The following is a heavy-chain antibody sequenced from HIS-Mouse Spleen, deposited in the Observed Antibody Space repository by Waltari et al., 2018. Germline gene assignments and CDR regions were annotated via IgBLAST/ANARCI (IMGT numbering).Heavy chain of an antibody. CDR3: ARTPVAGPFDY. CDR1: GFPFSSYG. Sequence: QVQLVESGGGVVQPGRSLRLSCAASGFPFSSYGMHWVRQAPGKGLEWVAVISYDGSNKYYADSVKGRFTISRDNSKNTLYLQMNSLRAEDTAVYYCARTPVAGPFDYWGQGTLVTVSS. J-gene: IGHJ4*02. V-gene: IGHV3-30*03. D-gene: IGHD6-19*01. CDR2: ISYDGSNK.